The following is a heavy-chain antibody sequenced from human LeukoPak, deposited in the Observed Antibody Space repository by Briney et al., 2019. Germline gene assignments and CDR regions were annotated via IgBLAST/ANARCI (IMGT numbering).Heavy chain of an antibody. Sequence: ASVKVSCKASGYTFTSYGISWVRQAPGQGLEWMGWISAYNGNTNYAQKLQGRVTMTTDTSTSTAYMELRSPRSDDTAVYYCARDKLDAEGVCYGYWGQGTLVTVSS. D-gene: IGHD2-8*01. CDR2: ISAYNGNT. CDR1: GYTFTSYG. J-gene: IGHJ4*02. CDR3: ARDKLDAEGVCYGY. V-gene: IGHV1-18*01.